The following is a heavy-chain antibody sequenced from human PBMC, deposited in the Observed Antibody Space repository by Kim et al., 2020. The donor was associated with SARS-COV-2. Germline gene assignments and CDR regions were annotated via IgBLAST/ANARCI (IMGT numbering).Heavy chain of an antibody. Sequence: GGSLRLSCAASGFTFSSYSMNWVRQAPGKGLEWVSYISGSSSTIYFADSVKGRFTISRDNAKNSLYLQMNSLRDEDTAVYYCARGPGGVVVAATRAPYGMDVWGQGTTVTVSS. V-gene: IGHV3-48*02. J-gene: IGHJ6*02. D-gene: IGHD2-15*01. CDR2: ISGSSSTI. CDR3: ARGPGGVVVAATRAPYGMDV. CDR1: GFTFSSYS.